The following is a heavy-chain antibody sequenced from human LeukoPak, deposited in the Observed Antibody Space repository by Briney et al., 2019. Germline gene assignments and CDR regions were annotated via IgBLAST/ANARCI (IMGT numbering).Heavy chain of an antibody. Sequence: GGSLRLSCAASGFTFSNAWMSWVRQAPGKGLEWVGRIKSKTDGGTTDYAAPVKGRFTISRDDSKNTLYLQMNSLKTEDTAVYYCTTILSSLEWLLYSYWGQGTLVTVSS. J-gene: IGHJ4*02. CDR1: GFTFSNAW. CDR2: IKSKTDGGTT. V-gene: IGHV3-15*01. CDR3: TTILSSLEWLLYSY. D-gene: IGHD3-3*01.